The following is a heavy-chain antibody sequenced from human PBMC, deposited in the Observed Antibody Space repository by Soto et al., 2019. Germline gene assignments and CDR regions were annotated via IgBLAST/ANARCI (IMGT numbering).Heavy chain of an antibody. D-gene: IGHD3-9*01. CDR2: INAGNGNT. V-gene: IGHV1-3*01. Sequence: ASVKVSCKASGYTFTSYAMHWVRQAPGQRLEWMGWINAGNGNTKYSQKFQGRVTITRDTSASTAYMELSSLRSEDTAVYYCARALLRYFDWPFDYWGQGTLVTVSS. CDR3: ARALLRYFDWPFDY. CDR1: GYTFTSYA. J-gene: IGHJ4*02.